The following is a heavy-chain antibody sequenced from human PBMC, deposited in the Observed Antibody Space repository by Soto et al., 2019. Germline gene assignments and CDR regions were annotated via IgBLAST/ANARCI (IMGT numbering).Heavy chain of an antibody. CDR3: ARRLLTYYYDSSGPVDY. V-gene: IGHV5-51*01. J-gene: IGHJ4*02. CDR2: IYPGDSDT. CDR1: GYSFTSYW. Sequence: PGESLKISCKGSGYSFTSYWIGWVRQMPGKGLEWMGIIYPGDSDTRYSPSFQGQVTISADKSISTAYLQWSSLKASDTAMCYCARRLLTYYYDSSGPVDYWGQGTLVTVSS. D-gene: IGHD3-22*01.